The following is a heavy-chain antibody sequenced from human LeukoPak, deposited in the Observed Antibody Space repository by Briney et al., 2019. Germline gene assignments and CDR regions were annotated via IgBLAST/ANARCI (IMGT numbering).Heavy chain of an antibody. CDR3: AKDSRFYYDSSGNPDY. V-gene: IGHV3-30*02. CDR1: GFTFSDYY. CDR2: IRYDGSNK. Sequence: PGGSLRLSCAASGFTFSDYYMSWIRQAPGKGLEWVAFIRYDGSNKYYADSVKGRFTISRDNSKNTLYLQMNSLRAEDTAVYYCAKDSRFYYDSSGNPDYWGQGTLVTVSS. D-gene: IGHD3-22*01. J-gene: IGHJ4*02.